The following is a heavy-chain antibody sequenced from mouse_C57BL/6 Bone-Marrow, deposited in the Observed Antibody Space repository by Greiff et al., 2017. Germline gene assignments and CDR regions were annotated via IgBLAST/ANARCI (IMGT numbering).Heavy chain of an antibody. CDR1: GYTFTSYW. D-gene: IGHD3-1*01. V-gene: IGHV1-69*01. J-gene: IGHJ2*01. Sequence: QVQLQQPGAELVMPGASVKLSCKASGYTFTSYWMHWVKQRPGQGLEWIGEIDTSDSNTNYNQKLKGKSTFTVDKSSSTAYMQLSSLTSEDSAIYYCARGGARATDFWDRGTTLTVSS. CDR2: IDTSDSNT. CDR3: ARGGARATDF.